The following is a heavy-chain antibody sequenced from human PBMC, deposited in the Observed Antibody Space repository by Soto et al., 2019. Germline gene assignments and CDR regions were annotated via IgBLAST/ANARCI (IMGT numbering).Heavy chain of an antibody. D-gene: IGHD2-21*02. Sequence: VQLLEAGGGLVQPGGSLRLSCAASGFTFSSYAMSWVRQAPGKGLEWVSAISGSGGSTYYADYVKGRFTISRDNSKSTRDLQMNTLRAEDMAVYYCAKRGGRHSVEVTASAYCGQGTLVTVSS. CDR2: ISGSGGST. CDR1: GFTFSSYA. CDR3: AKRGGRHSVEVTASAY. J-gene: IGHJ4*02. V-gene: IGHV3-23*01.